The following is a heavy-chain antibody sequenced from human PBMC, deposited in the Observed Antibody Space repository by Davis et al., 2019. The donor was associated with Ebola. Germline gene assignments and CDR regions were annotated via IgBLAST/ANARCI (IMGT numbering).Heavy chain of an antibody. Sequence: SETLSLTCAVYGGSFSGYYWSWIRQAPGKGLEWIGEINHSGGTKYNPSLKSRVTVSVDTSKNQFSLKLASVTAADTAVYHCARRLGHYYDSGIDYWGRGTLVTVSS. CDR3: ARRLGHYYDSGIDY. V-gene: IGHV4-34*01. CDR1: GGSFSGYY. CDR2: INHSGGT. J-gene: IGHJ4*02. D-gene: IGHD3-22*01.